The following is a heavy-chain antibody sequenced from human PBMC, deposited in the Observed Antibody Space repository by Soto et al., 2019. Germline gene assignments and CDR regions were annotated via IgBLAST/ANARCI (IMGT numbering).Heavy chain of an antibody. CDR2: ISGSGGST. CDR3: AKGSSGGIYYDSIEFDP. J-gene: IGHJ5*02. V-gene: IGHV3-23*01. CDR1: GFTFSSYA. Sequence: GGSLRLSCAASGFTFSSYAMSWVRQAPGKGLEWVSAISGSGGSTYYADSVKGRFTISRDNSKNTLYLQMNSLRAEDTAVYYCAKGSSGGIYYDSIEFDPWGQGTLVTVSS. D-gene: IGHD3-22*01.